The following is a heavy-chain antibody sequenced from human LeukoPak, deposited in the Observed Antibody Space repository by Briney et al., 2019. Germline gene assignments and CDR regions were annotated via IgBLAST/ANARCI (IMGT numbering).Heavy chain of an antibody. CDR2: IYYSGST. V-gene: IGHV4-59*01. CDR1: GGSISSYY. Sequence: SETLSLTCTVSGGSISSYYWSWIRQPPVKGLEWIGYIYYSGSTNYNPSLKSRVTISVDTSKNQFSLKLSSVTAADTAVYYCANGDYGMAFDYWGQGTLVTVSS. CDR3: ANGDYGMAFDY. J-gene: IGHJ4*02. D-gene: IGHD4-17*01.